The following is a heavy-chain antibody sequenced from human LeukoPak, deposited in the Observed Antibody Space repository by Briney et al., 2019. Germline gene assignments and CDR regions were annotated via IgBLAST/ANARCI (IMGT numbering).Heavy chain of an antibody. Sequence: ASVKVSCMGSGYTFTEYYMHWVRQAPGKGLEWMGWINPNSGGTNYAQKFQGRVTMTRDTSITTAYMELSRLRSDDTAVYYCARDPLYGSGSDHNVWVFDYWGQGTLVTVSS. V-gene: IGHV1-2*02. J-gene: IGHJ4*02. CDR3: ARDPLYGSGSDHNVWVFDY. CDR2: INPNSGGT. D-gene: IGHD3-10*01. CDR1: GYTFTEYY.